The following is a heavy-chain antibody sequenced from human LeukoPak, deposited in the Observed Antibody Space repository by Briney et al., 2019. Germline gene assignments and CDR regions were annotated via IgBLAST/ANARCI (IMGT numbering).Heavy chain of an antibody. CDR3: ARAMAF. V-gene: IGHV3-48*03. Sequence: GGSLRLSCTASGFTFSSYEMNWVRQAPGKGLEWVSDISSSGSPIYYADSVKGRFTVSRDNAKNSLYLQMSSLRAEDAAVYYCARAMAFWGQGTLVAVSS. D-gene: IGHD5-24*01. CDR1: GFTFSSYE. CDR2: ISSSGSPI. J-gene: IGHJ4*02.